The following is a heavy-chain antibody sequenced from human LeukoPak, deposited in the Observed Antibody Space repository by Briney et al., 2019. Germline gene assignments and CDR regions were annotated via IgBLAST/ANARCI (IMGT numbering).Heavy chain of an antibody. CDR1: GGSFSGFC. CDR2: INHSGST. Sequence: SETLSLTCAVYGGSFSGFCWSWIRQPPGKALEWIGEINHSGSTNYNPSLESRVTISVDTSKNQFSLKLSSVTAADTAVYYCARTPYSSSPDYWGQGTLVTVSS. D-gene: IGHD6-13*01. V-gene: IGHV4-34*01. J-gene: IGHJ4*02. CDR3: ARTPYSSSPDY.